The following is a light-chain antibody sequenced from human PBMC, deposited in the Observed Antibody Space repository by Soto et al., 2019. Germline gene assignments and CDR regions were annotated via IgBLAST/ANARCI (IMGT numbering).Light chain of an antibody. Sequence: EIVMTQSPATLSVSPGERVTLSCRASQSVSTNLAWYQQKPGQAPRLLIYGASSRATGIPARFSGSGSGTEFTLTISSLQSEDFAVYYCQQYNNWPPLTFGGGTKVHIK. J-gene: IGKJ4*01. CDR1: QSVSTN. CDR3: QQYNNWPPLT. V-gene: IGKV3-15*01. CDR2: GAS.